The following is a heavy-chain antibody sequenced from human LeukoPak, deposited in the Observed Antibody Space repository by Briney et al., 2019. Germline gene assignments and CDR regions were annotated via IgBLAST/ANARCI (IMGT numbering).Heavy chain of an antibody. CDR2: VSSNGRST. Sequence: GGSLSHSCSASGFTFSDYAMHWVRQAPGKGLEYVSAVSSNGRSTYSADSLKGRFTISRDKSKNTLYLQMSSLRAEDTAVYYCVKDWGCSSTSCYRSLDYWGRGTLVTVSS. J-gene: IGHJ4*02. CDR3: VKDWGCSSTSCYRSLDY. D-gene: IGHD2-2*02. V-gene: IGHV3-64D*06. CDR1: GFTFSDYA.